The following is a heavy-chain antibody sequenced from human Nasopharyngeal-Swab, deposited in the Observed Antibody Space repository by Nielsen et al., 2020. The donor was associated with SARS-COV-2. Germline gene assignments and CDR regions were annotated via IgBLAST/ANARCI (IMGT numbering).Heavy chain of an antibody. J-gene: IGHJ6*02. Sequence: GSLRLSCAVYGGSFSGYYWSWIRQPPGKGLEWIGYIYYSGSTNYNPSLKSRVTISVDTSKNQFSLKLSSVTAAGTAVYYCARVGGYDYYYGMDVWGQGTTVTVSS. D-gene: IGHD1-26*01. V-gene: IGHV4-59*13. CDR3: ARVGGYDYYYGMDV. CDR2: IYYSGST. CDR1: GGSFSGYY.